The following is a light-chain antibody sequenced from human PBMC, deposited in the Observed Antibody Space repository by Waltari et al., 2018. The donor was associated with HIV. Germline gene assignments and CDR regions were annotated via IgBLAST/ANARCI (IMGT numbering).Light chain of an antibody. Sequence: QSALTQPASVSGSPGQSITVSCTGTRSDGGKYDLVSWYHQHPGKVPKVIIYEVIKRPSGVSNRFSGSKSGNTASLTISGLQPEDEADYYCCSYAGNNLVFGGGTKLTVL. V-gene: IGLV2-23*02. CDR3: CSYAGNNLV. CDR2: EVI. CDR1: RSDGGKYDL. J-gene: IGLJ2*01.